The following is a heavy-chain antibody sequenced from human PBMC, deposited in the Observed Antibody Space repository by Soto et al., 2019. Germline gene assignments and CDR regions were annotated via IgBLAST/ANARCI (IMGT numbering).Heavy chain of an antibody. D-gene: IGHD1-26*01. CDR2: IYWDDTK. V-gene: IGHV2-5*02. Sequence: QITLKESGPTLVKPTQTLTLTCTFSGFSLPTDRVGVGWIRQPPGKALEWLAVIYWDDTKTYRPSLKSRLTITKDTSKTQLALTMTDMDPVDTATYYCAHAYGGRSLYWGPGTLVTVSS. CDR1: GFSLPTDRVG. CDR3: AHAYGGRSLY. J-gene: IGHJ4*02.